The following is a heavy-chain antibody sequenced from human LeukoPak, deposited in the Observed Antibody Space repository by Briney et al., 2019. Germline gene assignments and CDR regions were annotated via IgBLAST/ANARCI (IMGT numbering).Heavy chain of an antibody. J-gene: IGHJ4*02. CDR2: ISGSGDSK. V-gene: IGHV3-11*01. D-gene: IGHD4-11*01. Sequence: PGGSLRLSCAASGFTFSDYYMNWIRQAPGKGLEWVSYISGSGDSKIYADPVKGRFTISRDNAKNSLYLQMNSLRAEDTAVYYCARRTYSNYFFDYWGQGTLVTVSS. CDR1: GFTFSDYY. CDR3: ARRTYSNYFFDY.